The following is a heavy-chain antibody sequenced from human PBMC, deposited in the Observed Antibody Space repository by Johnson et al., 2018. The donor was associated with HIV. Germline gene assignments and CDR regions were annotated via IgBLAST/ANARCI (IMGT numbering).Heavy chain of an antibody. CDR3: ARDHLRRSHAFDI. CDR1: GFTFSSYA. V-gene: IGHV3-30*03. J-gene: IGHJ3*02. Sequence: QMQLVESGGGLVQPGGSLRFSCAVSGFTFSSYAMSWVRQPPGKGLEWVAVISYDGSNKYYVDSVKGRFTISRDNSKNTLYLQMNSLRAEDTAVYYCARDHLRRSHAFDIWGQGTMVTVSS. D-gene: IGHD2-15*01. CDR2: ISYDGSNK.